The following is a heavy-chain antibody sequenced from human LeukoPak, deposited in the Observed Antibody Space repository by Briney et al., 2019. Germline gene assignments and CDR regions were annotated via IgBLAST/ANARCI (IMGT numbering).Heavy chain of an antibody. D-gene: IGHD3-10*01. V-gene: IGHV3-7*01. CDR2: IEQDGSEK. CDR1: RFIYTSYA. Sequence: GGSLTLPCAASRFIYTSYAMMGVRRAPGRGGEWGANIEQDGSEKYYVDSVKGRFTISRDNAKNSLYLQMNSLRAEDTAVYYCAREVAYLWSGEFAYGMDVWGQGTTVTVSS. J-gene: IGHJ6*02. CDR3: AREVAYLWSGEFAYGMDV.